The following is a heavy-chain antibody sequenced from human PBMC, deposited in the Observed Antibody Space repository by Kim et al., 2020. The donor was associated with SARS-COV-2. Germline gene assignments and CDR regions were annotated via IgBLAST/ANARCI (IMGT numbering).Heavy chain of an antibody. CDR3: SKGRCIAAFDY. J-gene: IGHJ4*02. CDR1: GFTFSSYG. CDR2: ISYDGSNK. Sequence: GGSLRLSCAASGFTFSSYGMHWVRQAPGKGLERVGVISYDGSNKYYADSVKGRFTISRDNSKNTLYLQMNSLRAEDTAVDYCSKGRCIAAFDYWGREP. V-gene: IGHV3-30*18. D-gene: IGHD6-6*01.